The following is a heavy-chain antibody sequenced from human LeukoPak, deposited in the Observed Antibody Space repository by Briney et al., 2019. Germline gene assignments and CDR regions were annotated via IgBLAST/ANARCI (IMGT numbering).Heavy chain of an antibody. J-gene: IGHJ4*02. CDR3: ARDTDSSGFYHYYFDY. CDR1: GFTFSGYW. CDR2: INSDGSTT. V-gene: IGHV3-74*01. Sequence: GGSLRLSCSASGFTFSGYWMHWVRQAPGKGLVWVSHINSDGSTTNYADSVKGRFTISRDNAKNSLYLQVSSLRAEDTAVYYCARDTDSSGFYHYYFDYWGQGTLVTVSS. D-gene: IGHD3-22*01.